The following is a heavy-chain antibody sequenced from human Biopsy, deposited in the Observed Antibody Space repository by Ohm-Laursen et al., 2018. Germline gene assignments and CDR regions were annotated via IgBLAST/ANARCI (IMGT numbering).Heavy chain of an antibody. Sequence: GSSVKVSCKASGGSFSDYGLSWVRQAPGEGLEWMGGIIAVSGLVNYAPKFQDRLTITADRSTNTAYMELNSLRSEDTAVYFCATLTEDYGASPDSWGQGTPVVVSS. D-gene: IGHD4-17*01. V-gene: IGHV1-69*17. CDR1: GGSFSDYG. CDR2: IIAVSGLV. CDR3: ATLTEDYGASPDS. J-gene: IGHJ4*02.